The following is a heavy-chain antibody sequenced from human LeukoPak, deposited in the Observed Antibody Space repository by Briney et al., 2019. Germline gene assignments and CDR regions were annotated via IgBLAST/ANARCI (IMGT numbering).Heavy chain of an antibody. V-gene: IGHV4-39*01. J-gene: IGHJ4*02. Sequence: PSETLSLTCIVSGGSISSPISYWGWIRQPPGKGLEWIATVLHSGATFYSPSLEGRLTISIDTSTNQFSLKMTSMTAADTAVYYCARRIVGVIDAFDYWGQGALVTVSS. D-gene: IGHD1-26*01. CDR1: GGSISSPISY. CDR2: VLHSGAT. CDR3: ARRIVGVIDAFDY.